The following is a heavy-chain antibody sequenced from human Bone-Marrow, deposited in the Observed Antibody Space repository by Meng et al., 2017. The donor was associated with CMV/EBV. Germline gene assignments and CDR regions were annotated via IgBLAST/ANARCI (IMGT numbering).Heavy chain of an antibody. CDR3: ARDSTYYYDSSGFPYGMDV. D-gene: IGHD3-22*01. CDR1: GGTFSSYA. V-gene: IGHV1-69*05. J-gene: IGHJ6*02. Sequence: SVKVSCKASGGTFSSYAISWVRQAPGQGLEWMGGIIPIFGTANYAQKFQGRVTITTDESTSTAYMELSSLRSEDTAVYYCARDSTYYYDSSGFPYGMDVWGQGTTVTVSS. CDR2: IIPIFGTA.